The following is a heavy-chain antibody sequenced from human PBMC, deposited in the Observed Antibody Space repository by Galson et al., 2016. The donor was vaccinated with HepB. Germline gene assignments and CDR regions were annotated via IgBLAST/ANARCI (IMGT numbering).Heavy chain of an antibody. CDR2: IYHGGRT. J-gene: IGHJ3*02. D-gene: IGHD6-19*01. CDR1: GGSISSYDW. CDR3: ATSEQLAGTDAFDI. Sequence: ETLSLTCAVSGGSISSYDWWNWVRQAPGKGLEWIGEIYHGGRTIYNPSLKSRVTMSLDKSKNQFSLILSSVTAADTAIYYCATSEQLAGTDAFDIWGQGTMVTVSS. V-gene: IGHV4-4*02.